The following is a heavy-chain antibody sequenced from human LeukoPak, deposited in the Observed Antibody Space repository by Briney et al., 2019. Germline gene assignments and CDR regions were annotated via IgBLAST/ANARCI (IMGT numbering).Heavy chain of an antibody. V-gene: IGHV4-34*01. CDR2: VNDSGST. D-gene: IGHD2-15*01. J-gene: IGHJ4*02. CDR1: GVSLRDHY. Sequence: SETLSLTCAVSGVSLRDHYWSWLRQVPGKGLEWVGEVNDSGSTSYNPSLEGRVTLSVDPSKNQFSLKMRSVTAADTSIYYCARPYCSRGSCYRDFDDWGQGILVTVSS. CDR3: ARPYCSRGSCYRDFDD.